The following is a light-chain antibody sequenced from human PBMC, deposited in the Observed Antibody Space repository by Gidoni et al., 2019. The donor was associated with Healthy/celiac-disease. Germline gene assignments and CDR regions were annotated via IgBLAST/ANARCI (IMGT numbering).Light chain of an antibody. CDR2: DDS. CDR3: QVWDSSSDHVV. Sequence: SYGLTQPPSVSVAPGQTARITCGGNNIGSKSVHWYQQKPGTAPVLVVYDDSDRPSGIPERFSGSNSGNTATLTISRVEAGDEADYYCQVWDSSSDHVVFGGGTKLTVL. CDR1: NIGSKS. V-gene: IGLV3-21*02. J-gene: IGLJ2*01.